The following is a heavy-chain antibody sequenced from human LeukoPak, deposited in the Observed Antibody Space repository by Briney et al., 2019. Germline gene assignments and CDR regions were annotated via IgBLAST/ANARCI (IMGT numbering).Heavy chain of an antibody. J-gene: IGHJ6*03. CDR1: GFTFSSYE. CDR2: ISSSGSTI. Sequence: PGGSLRLSCAASGFTFSSYEMNWVRQAPGKGLEWVSYISSSGSTIYYADSVKGRFTISRDNAKNSLYLQMNSLRAEDTAVYYCARVGSHIVGYYYYYYMDVWGKGTTVTISS. D-gene: IGHD1-26*01. CDR3: ARVGSHIVGYYYYYYMDV. V-gene: IGHV3-48*03.